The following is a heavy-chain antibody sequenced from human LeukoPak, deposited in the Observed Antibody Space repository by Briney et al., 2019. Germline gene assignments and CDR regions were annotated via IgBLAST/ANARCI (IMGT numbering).Heavy chain of an antibody. D-gene: IGHD5-24*01. Sequence: PGGSLRLSCAASGFTFSSYAMHWVRQAPGKGLEWVAVISYDGSNKYYADSVKGRFTISRDNSKNSLYLQMNSLRAEDTAVYYCARDRRWLQSLDYWGQGTLVTVSS. J-gene: IGHJ4*02. V-gene: IGHV3-30*04. CDR3: ARDRRWLQSLDY. CDR2: ISYDGSNK. CDR1: GFTFSSYA.